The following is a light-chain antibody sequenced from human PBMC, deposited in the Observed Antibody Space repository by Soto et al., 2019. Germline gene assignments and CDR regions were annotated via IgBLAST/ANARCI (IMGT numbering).Light chain of an antibody. Sequence: EIVMTQSQATLSVSPGERATVSCMASQSVSSDVAWYQQQPGQAPRLLIYDAFTRATGIQARFRGRASGTEFTLTLSSRQSEDFAVYYWQQYDNCSSLYTFGQGTKVESK. CDR2: DAF. CDR3: QQYDNCSSLYT. CDR1: QSVSSD. J-gene: IGKJ2*01. V-gene: IGKV3-15*01.